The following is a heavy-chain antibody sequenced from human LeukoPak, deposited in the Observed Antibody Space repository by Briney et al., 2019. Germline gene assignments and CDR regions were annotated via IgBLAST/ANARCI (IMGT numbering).Heavy chain of an antibody. CDR1: GGSISSSSYY. Sequence: SETLSLTCTVSGGSISSSSYYWGWIRQPPGKGLEWIGSIYYSGSTYYNPSLKSRVTISVDTSKNQFSLKLSFVTAADTAVYYCARTRGDYAGWFDPWGQGTLVTISS. CDR3: ARTRGDYAGWFDP. D-gene: IGHD4-17*01. J-gene: IGHJ5*02. V-gene: IGHV4-39*01. CDR2: IYYSGST.